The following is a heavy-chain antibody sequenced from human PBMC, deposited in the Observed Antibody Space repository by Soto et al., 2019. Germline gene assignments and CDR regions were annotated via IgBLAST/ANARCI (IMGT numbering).Heavy chain of an antibody. CDR2: IYWDDDK. Sequence: QITLKESGPTLVKPTQTLTLTCTFSGFSLSTSGVGVGWIRQPPGKALEWLALIYWDDDKRYSPSLKSRLTITKDTSKYQVVLTMTNIDPVDTATYYCAHSGYDFWCGYPGNNFDYWGQGTLVTVSS. V-gene: IGHV2-5*02. J-gene: IGHJ4*02. D-gene: IGHD3-3*01. CDR3: AHSGYDFWCGYPGNNFDY. CDR1: GFSLSTSGVG.